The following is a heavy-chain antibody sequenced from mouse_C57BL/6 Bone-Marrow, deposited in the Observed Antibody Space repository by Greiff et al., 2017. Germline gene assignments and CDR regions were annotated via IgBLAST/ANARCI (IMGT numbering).Heavy chain of an antibody. CDR1: GFTFSDYY. Sequence: EVKLMESEGGLVQPGSSMKLSCTASGFTFSDYYMAWVRQVPEKGLEWVANINYDGSSTYYLDSLKSRFIISRDNAKNILYLQMSSLKSEDTATYYCARGDTSYYFDYWGQGTTLTVSS. CDR3: ARGDTSYYFDY. J-gene: IGHJ2*01. V-gene: IGHV5-16*01. CDR2: INYDGSST.